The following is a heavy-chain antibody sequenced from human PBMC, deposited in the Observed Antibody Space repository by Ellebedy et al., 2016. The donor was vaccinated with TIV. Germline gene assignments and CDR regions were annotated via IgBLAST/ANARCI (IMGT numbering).Heavy chain of an antibody. CDR3: ARRGSYGDYAVQINSWLDT. Sequence: GESLKISCAASGFTFSSFTMNWVRQAPGKGLEWVANIYQDGGVQYYVDSVKGRFTISRDNADNSLFLQMNSLRAEDTAVYYCARRGSYGDYAVQINSWLDTWGRGTLVAVSS. V-gene: IGHV3-7*01. D-gene: IGHD4-17*01. CDR2: IYQDGGVQ. CDR1: GFTFSSFT. J-gene: IGHJ5*02.